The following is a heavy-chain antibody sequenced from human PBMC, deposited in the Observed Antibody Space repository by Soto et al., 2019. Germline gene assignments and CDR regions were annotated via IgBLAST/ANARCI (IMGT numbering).Heavy chain of an antibody. CDR1: GLTVSGKKY. J-gene: IGHJ3*01. V-gene: IGHV3-53*01. Sequence: VQLVESGGGLIQPGGSLRLSCAASGLTVSGKKYIAWVRQAPGKGLEWVSGVYDVDGTYYADSVKGRFTISRDTSKTIVFLEMNDLRPDDTAVYYCASWLLREHAYDVWGLGTTVTVSS. CDR2: VYDVDGT. D-gene: IGHD1-26*01. CDR3: ASWLLREHAYDV.